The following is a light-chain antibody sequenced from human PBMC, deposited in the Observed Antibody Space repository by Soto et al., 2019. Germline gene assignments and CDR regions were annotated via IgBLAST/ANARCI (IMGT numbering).Light chain of an antibody. CDR1: SSDVGAYTS. J-gene: IGLJ1*01. V-gene: IGLV2-14*01. CDR3: SSYTSDNRDYV. Sequence: QSALTQPASVSGSPGQSITISCSGASSDVGAYTSVSWYQQHPGNAPKLMIYEVSNRPSGVSNRFSGSRSGNTASLTISGLQAEDEAHYYCSSYTSDNRDYVFGTGTK. CDR2: EVS.